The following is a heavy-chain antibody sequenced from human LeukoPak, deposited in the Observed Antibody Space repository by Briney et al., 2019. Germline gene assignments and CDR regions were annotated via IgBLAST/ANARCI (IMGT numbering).Heavy chain of an antibody. Sequence: PSETLSLTCTVSGGSISSYYWSWIRQPPGKGLEWIGYIYYSGSTNYNPSLKSRVTISVDTSKNQFSLKLSSVTAADTAVYYCARMMVATIGRIFDYWGQGTLVTVSS. V-gene: IGHV4-59*01. J-gene: IGHJ4*02. CDR3: ARMMVATIGRIFDY. CDR1: GGSISSYY. D-gene: IGHD5-12*01. CDR2: IYYSGST.